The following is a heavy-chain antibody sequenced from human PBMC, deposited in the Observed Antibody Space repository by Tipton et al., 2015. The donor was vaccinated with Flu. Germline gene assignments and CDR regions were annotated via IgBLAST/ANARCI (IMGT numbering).Heavy chain of an antibody. D-gene: IGHD4-17*01. Sequence: SLRLSCAASGFTFTRYWMHWVRQAPGKGLVWVSRINGDGSITTYADSVKGRFTISRDNAKNTLYLQMNSLRAEDTAVYYCASLTTVTTHWFDPWGQGALVTVSS. CDR2: INGDGSIT. J-gene: IGHJ5*02. CDR1: GFTFTRYW. CDR3: ASLTTVTTHWFDP. V-gene: IGHV3-74*03.